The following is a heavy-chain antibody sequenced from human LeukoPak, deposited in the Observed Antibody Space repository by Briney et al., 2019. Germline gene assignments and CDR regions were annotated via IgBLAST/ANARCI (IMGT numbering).Heavy chain of an antibody. CDR3: AREKTGLDGMDV. CDR1: GVSFSGYY. J-gene: IGHJ6*02. CDR2: INHSGST. Sequence: SETLSLTCAVYGVSFSGYYWSWIRQPPGKGLEWIGEINHSGSTNYNPSLKSRVTISVDTSKNQFSLKLSSVTAADTAVYYCAREKTGLDGMDVWGQGTTVTVSS. V-gene: IGHV4-34*01.